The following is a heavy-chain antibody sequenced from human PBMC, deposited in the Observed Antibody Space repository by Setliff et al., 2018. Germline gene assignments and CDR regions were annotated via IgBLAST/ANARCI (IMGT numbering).Heavy chain of an antibody. V-gene: IGHV7-4-1*02. Sequence: ASVKVSCKASGYTFTGYAINWVRQAPGQGPEWMGWINTNTGNPSYAQGFTGRFVFSLDTSVSTAYLQISSLKGEDTGVYYCARASRYGTIRYRGDYYMDVWGKGTTVTVSS. CDR3: ARASRYGTIRYRGDYYMDV. CDR1: GYTFTGYA. D-gene: IGHD5-12*01. CDR2: INTNTGNP. J-gene: IGHJ6*03.